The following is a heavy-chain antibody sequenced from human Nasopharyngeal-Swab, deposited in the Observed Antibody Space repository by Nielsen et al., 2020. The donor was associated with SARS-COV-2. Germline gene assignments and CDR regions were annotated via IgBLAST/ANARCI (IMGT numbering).Heavy chain of an antibody. CDR3: ARVLRTPGGERYFDY. CDR1: GFTFRNYW. D-gene: IGHD1-1*01. V-gene: IGHV3-7*01. Sequence: GGSLSLSFPVSGFTFRNYWMHWVRQPPGNRLEWVARINEDGSEKWYVDLMRGRFTISRDNSKNSLYLQMNSLRAEDTAVYYCARVLRTPGGERYFDYWGQGTLVTVSS. CDR2: INEDGSEK. J-gene: IGHJ4*02.